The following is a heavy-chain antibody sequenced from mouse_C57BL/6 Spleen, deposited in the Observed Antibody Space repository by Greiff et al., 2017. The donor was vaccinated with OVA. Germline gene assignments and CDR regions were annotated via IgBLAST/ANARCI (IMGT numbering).Heavy chain of an antibody. CDR1: GFTFSDYY. V-gene: IGHV5-16*01. J-gene: IGHJ1*03. D-gene: IGHD1-1*01. CDR3: ARDSYGVAGWYFDV. Sequence: EVQRVESEGGLVQPGRSMKLSCTASGFTFSDYYMAWVRQVPEKGLEWVANINYDGSSTYYLDSLKSRFIISRDNAKNILYLQMSSLKSEDTATYYCARDSYGVAGWYFDVWGTGTTVTVSS. CDR2: INYDGSST.